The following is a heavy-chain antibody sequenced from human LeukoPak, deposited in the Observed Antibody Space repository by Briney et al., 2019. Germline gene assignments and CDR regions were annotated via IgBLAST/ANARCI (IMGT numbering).Heavy chain of an antibody. J-gene: IGHJ4*02. CDR2: ISSSGSYI. Sequence: GGSLRLSCAASGLSFSSYNMNWVRQAPGKGLEWVSSISSSGSYIYYADSVKGRFTISRDNARNSLYLQMNSLRAEDTAVYFCARNGYNSGWYRHWGQGTLVTVSS. D-gene: IGHD6-19*01. CDR1: GLSFSSYN. CDR3: ARNGYNSGWYRH. V-gene: IGHV3-21*01.